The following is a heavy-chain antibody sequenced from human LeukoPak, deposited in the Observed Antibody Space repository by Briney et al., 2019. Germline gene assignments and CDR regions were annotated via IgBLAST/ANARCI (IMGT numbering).Heavy chain of an antibody. J-gene: IGHJ5*02. CDR3: ARDTRNWFDP. CDR2: MNPNSANT. D-gene: IGHD1-26*01. CDR1: GYTFTSYD. V-gene: IGHV1-8*01. Sequence: ASVKASCKASGYTFTSYDIHWVRQAPGQGLVWMGWMNPNSANTGYAQKFQGRVTMTRDTSISTAYMELSSLRSEDTAVYYCARDTRNWFDPWGQGTLVTVSS.